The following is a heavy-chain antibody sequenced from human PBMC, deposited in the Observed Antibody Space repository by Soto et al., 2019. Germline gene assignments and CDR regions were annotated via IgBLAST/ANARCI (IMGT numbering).Heavy chain of an antibody. CDR2: INAGNVDT. CDR3: ARAPYCSSTSCPNYYYYYMDV. J-gene: IGHJ6*03. V-gene: IGHV1-3*01. Sequence: GASVKVSCKASAYTFTSYAMHWVRQAPGQRLEWMGWINAGNVDTKYSQKFQGRVTITRDTSASTAYMELSSLRSEDTALYYCARAPYCSSTSCPNYYYYYMDVWGKGTTVTVSS. D-gene: IGHD2-2*01. CDR1: AYTFTSYA.